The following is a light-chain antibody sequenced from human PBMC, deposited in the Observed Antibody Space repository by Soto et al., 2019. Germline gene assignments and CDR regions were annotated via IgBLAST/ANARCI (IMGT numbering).Light chain of an antibody. CDR1: SSDVGGYNY. V-gene: IGLV2-8*01. CDR3: SSYSGSNPVV. J-gene: IGLJ2*01. Sequence: QSALTQPPSASGSPGQSVTISCTGTSSDVGGYNYVSWYQQHPGKAPKFMIYEVSKRPSGVPDRFSGSKSGNTASLTVSGLQAEDEADYYCSSYSGSNPVVVGGGTKVTVL. CDR2: EVS.